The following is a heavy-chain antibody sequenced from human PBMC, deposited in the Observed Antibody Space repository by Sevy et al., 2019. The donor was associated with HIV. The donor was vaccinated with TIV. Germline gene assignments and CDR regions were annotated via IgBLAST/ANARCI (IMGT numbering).Heavy chain of an antibody. CDR1: GGSISSSSYY. J-gene: IGHJ4*02. CDR2: IYYGGSP. Sequence: SETLSLTCTVSGGSISSSSYYWSWIRQSPGKGLEWIGYIYYGGSPNYNPSLKSRVTISLDTSRNQFSLRLSSVTAADTAVYYCARGSEAASGLFDYWGPGTLVTVSS. V-gene: IGHV4-61*01. CDR3: ARGSEAASGLFDY. D-gene: IGHD6-13*01.